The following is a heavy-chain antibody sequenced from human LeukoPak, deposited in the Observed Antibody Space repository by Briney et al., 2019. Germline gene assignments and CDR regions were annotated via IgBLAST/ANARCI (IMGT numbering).Heavy chain of an antibody. Sequence: ASVKVSCKASGYTFTSYYMHWVRQAPGQGLEWMGIINPSGGSTSYAQKFQGRVTMTRDTSTSTVYMELSSLRSEDTAVYYCARSIRIAAPEAAFDIWGQGTMVTVSS. CDR2: INPSGGST. V-gene: IGHV1-46*01. CDR1: GYTFTSYY. CDR3: ARSIRIAAPEAAFDI. D-gene: IGHD6-6*01. J-gene: IGHJ3*02.